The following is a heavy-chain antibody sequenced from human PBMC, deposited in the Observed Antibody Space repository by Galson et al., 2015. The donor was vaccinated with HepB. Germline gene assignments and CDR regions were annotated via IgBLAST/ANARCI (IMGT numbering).Heavy chain of an antibody. J-gene: IGHJ6*03. CDR1: RGSISTYY. V-gene: IGHV4-59*01. Sequence: TLSLTCTVSRGSISTYYWGWIRQPPGKGLEWIGYIYYGGSTNYNPSLTSRVTVSVDTSKNQFSLKLTSVTAADTAVYYCARGRGLRLTKVYMDVWGKGTTVTVSS. CDR3: ARGRGLRLTKVYMDV. CDR2: IYYGGST.